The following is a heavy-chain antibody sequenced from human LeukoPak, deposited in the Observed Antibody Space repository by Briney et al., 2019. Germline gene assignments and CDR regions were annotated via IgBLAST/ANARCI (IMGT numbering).Heavy chain of an antibody. CDR2: IYYSGST. V-gene: IGHV4-59*01. CDR3: ASQWY. J-gene: IGHJ4*02. CDR1: GGSISSYY. D-gene: IGHD6-19*01. Sequence: SETLSLTCTVSGGSISSYYWSWIRQPPGKGLEWIGYIYYSGSTNYNPSLKSRVTISVDTSKNQFSLKPRSVTAADTAVYYCASQWYWGQGTLVTVSS.